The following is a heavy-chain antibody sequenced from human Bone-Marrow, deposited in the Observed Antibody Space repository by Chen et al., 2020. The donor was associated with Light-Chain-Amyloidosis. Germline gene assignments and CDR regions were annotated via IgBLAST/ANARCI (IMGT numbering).Heavy chain of an antibody. CDR2: IGTAGDT. J-gene: IGHJ6*02. CDR3: ARALRMSIAARSAYYYYGMDV. CDR1: GFTFSSYD. V-gene: IGHV3-13*01. D-gene: IGHD6-6*01. Sequence: EVQLVESGGGLVQPGGSLRLSCAASGFTFSSYDMHWVRQATGKGLEWVSAIGTAGDTYYPGSVKGRFTISRENAKNSLYLQMNSLRAGDTAVYYCARALRMSIAARSAYYYYGMDVWGQGTTVTVSS.